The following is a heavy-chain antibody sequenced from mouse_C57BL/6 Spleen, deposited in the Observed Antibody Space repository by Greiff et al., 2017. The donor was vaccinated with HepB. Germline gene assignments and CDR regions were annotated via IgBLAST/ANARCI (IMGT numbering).Heavy chain of an antibody. V-gene: IGHV2-2*01. D-gene: IGHD2-4*01. Sequence: VQLVESGPGLVQPSQSLSITCTVSGFSLTSYGVHWVRQSPGKGLEWLGVIWSGGSTDYNAAFISRLSISKDNSKSQVFFKMNSLQADDTAIYYCARNGGTMITTGFAYWGQGTLVTVSA. CDR2: IWSGGST. J-gene: IGHJ3*01. CDR1: GFSLTSYG. CDR3: ARNGGTMITTGFAY.